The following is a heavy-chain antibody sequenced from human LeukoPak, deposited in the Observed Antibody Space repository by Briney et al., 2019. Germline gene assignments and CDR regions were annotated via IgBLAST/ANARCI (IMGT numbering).Heavy chain of an antibody. J-gene: IGHJ4*02. D-gene: IGHD5-18*01. CDR2: IYYSGST. Sequence: SETLSLTCTVSGGSISSYYWSWIRQPPGKGLEWIGYIYYSGSTNYNPSLKSRVTISADTSKNQFSLKLSSVTAADTAVYYCASPLIQLWLRDWGQGTLVTVSS. CDR3: ASPLIQLWLRD. CDR1: GGSISSYY. V-gene: IGHV4-59*01.